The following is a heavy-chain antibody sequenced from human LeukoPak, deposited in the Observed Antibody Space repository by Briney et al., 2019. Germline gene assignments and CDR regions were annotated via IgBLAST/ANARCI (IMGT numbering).Heavy chain of an antibody. CDR2: IYYSGST. CDR1: GGSISSYY. J-gene: IGHJ4*02. Sequence: SETLSLTCAVSGGSISSYYWSWIRQPPGKGLEWIGYIYYSGSTNYNPSLKSRVTISVDTSKNQFSLKLSSVTAADTAEYYCARESYGAGTFDYWGQGTLVTVSA. CDR3: ARESYGAGTFDY. D-gene: IGHD3-10*01. V-gene: IGHV4-59*01.